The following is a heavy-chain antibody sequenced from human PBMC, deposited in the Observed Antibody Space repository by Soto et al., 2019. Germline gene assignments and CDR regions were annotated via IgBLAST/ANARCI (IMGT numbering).Heavy chain of an antibody. CDR1: GFTFSSYW. D-gene: IGHD3-22*01. Sequence: GGSLRLSCAASGFTFSSYWMSWVRQAPGKGLEWVANIKQDGSEKYYVDSVKGRFTISRDNAKNSLYLQMNSLRAEDTAVYYCARLDSSGYYYATYYYYYYGMDVWGQGTTVTVS. CDR3: ARLDSSGYYYATYYYYYYGMDV. CDR2: IKQDGSEK. V-gene: IGHV3-7*01. J-gene: IGHJ6*02.